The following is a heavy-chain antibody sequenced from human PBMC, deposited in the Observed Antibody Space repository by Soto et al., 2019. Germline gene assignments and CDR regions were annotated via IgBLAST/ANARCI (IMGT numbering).Heavy chain of an antibody. J-gene: IGHJ4*02. CDR2: INQVGTER. V-gene: IGHV3-7*03. CDR1: GFNFTSSW. Sequence: GGSLRLSCAASGFNFTSSWVSWVRQAPGKGLEWVANINQVGTERHYVDSVKGRFTITRDNAKNTMYLQMNSLKTEDTAVYYCTTLLLWFGEPGYWGQGTLVTVSS. CDR3: TTLLLWFGEPGY. D-gene: IGHD3-10*01.